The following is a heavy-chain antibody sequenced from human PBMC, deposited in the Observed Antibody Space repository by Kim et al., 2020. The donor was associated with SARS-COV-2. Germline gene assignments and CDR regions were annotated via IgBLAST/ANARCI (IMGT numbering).Heavy chain of an antibody. J-gene: IGHJ6*03. Sequence: SETLSLTCAVSGGSLSGYSWNWIRQPPGKGLEWIGEINHSGGTKYSPSLKSRVTMSIDKSKSQFSLRLTSVTAADTAVYFCARGHTGVVPAPILGLGPFYYYYNMDVWGRGTTVTVSS. CDR2: INHSGGT. D-gene: IGHD2-2*01. V-gene: IGHV4-34*01. CDR3: ARGHTGVVPAPILGLGPFYYYYNMDV. CDR1: GGSLSGYS.